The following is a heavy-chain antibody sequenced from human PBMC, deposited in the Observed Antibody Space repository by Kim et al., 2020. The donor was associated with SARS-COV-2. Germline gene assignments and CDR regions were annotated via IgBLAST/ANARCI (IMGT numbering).Heavy chain of an antibody. J-gene: IGHJ4*02. CDR2: FDPEDGET. D-gene: IGHD2-15*01. CDR3: ATDLVVVAATPNDY. V-gene: IGHV1-24*01. Sequence: ASVKVSCKVSGYTLTELSMHWVRQAPGKGLEWMGGFDPEDGETIYAQKFQGRVTMTEDTSTDTAYMELSSLRSEDTAVYYCATDLVVVAATPNDYWGQGTLVTVSS. CDR1: GYTLTELS.